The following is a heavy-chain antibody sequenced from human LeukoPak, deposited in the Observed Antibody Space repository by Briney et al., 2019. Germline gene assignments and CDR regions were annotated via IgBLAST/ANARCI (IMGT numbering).Heavy chain of an antibody. D-gene: IGHD6-13*01. CDR1: GYTFTSYG. V-gene: IGHV1-18*01. J-gene: IGHJ4*02. CDR3: ARDVELAAAGTTWDFDY. Sequence: ASVKVSYKASGYTFTSYGISWVRQAPGQGLEWMGWISAYNGNTNYAQKLQGRVTMTTDTSTSTAYMELRSLRSDDTAVYYCARDVELAAAGTTWDFDYWGQGTLVTVSS. CDR2: ISAYNGNT.